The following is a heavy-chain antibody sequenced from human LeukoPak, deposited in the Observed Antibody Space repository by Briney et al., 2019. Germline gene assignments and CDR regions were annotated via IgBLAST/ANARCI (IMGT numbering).Heavy chain of an antibody. CDR2: IRYDGSNK. J-gene: IGHJ4*02. CDR1: GFTFSSYG. D-gene: IGHD2-2*01. CDR3: AKDLSRVPTNYYFDY. Sequence: PGGSLRLSCAASGFTFSSYGMHWVRQAPGKGLEWVAFIRYDGSNKYYADSVKGRFTISRDDSKNTLYLQMNSLRAEDTAVYYCAKDLSRVPTNYYFDYWGQGTLVTVSS. V-gene: IGHV3-30*02.